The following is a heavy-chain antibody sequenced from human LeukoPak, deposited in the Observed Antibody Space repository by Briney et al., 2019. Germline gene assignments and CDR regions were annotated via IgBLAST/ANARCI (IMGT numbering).Heavy chain of an antibody. CDR3: AKDGDSSGYPYYFDY. CDR2: ISGSGGST. Sequence: PGGSLGLSCAASGFTFSSFAMSWVRQAPGKGLEGFSTISGSGGSTYYADSVKGRFTISRDNSKNTLYLQMNSLRAEDTAVYYCAKDGDSSGYPYYFDYWGQGTLVTVSS. J-gene: IGHJ4*02. D-gene: IGHD3-22*01. CDR1: GFTFSSFA. V-gene: IGHV3-23*01.